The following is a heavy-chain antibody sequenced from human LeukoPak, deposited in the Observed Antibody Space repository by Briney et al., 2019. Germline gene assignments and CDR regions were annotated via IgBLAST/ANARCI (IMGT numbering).Heavy chain of an antibody. CDR1: GYTFTSYG. CDR2: ISAYNGNT. D-gene: IGHD6-6*01. CDR3: ARDPAAPPPYYYYGMDV. J-gene: IGHJ6*02. V-gene: IGHV1-18*01. Sequence: ASVKVSCKASGYTFTSYGISWVRQAPGQGLAWMGWISAYNGNTNYAQKLQGRVTMTTDTSTSTAYMELRSLRSDDTAVYYCARDPAAPPPYYYYGMDVWGQGTTVTVSS.